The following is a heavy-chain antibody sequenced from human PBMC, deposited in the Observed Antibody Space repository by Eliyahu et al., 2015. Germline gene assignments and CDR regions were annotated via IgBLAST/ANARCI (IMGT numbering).Heavy chain of an antibody. CDR2: INHSGST. D-gene: IGHD3-3*02. CDR3: ARDGGEAILEWLLYAPTDAFDI. J-gene: IGHJ3*02. V-gene: IGHV4-34*01. CDR1: GGSFXGYY. Sequence: QVQLQQWGAGLLKPSETLSLTCAVYGGSFXGYYWSWIRQPPGKGLEWIGEINHSGSTNYNPSLKSRVTISVDTSKNQFSLKLSSVTAADTAVYYCARDGGEAILEWLLYAPTDAFDIWGQGTMVTVSS.